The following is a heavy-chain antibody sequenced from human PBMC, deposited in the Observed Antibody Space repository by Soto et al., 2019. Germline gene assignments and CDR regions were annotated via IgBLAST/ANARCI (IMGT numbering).Heavy chain of an antibody. CDR2: ISSSSSYI. Sequence: GGSLRLSCAASGFTFSSYSMNWVRQAPGKGLEWVSSISSSSSYIYYADSVKGRFTISRDNAKNSLYLQMNSLRAEDTAVYYCAGPAAGGGYYYYYMDVWGKGTTVTVSS. CDR1: GFTFSSYS. D-gene: IGHD2-2*01. CDR3: AGPAAGGGYYYYYMDV. V-gene: IGHV3-21*01. J-gene: IGHJ6*03.